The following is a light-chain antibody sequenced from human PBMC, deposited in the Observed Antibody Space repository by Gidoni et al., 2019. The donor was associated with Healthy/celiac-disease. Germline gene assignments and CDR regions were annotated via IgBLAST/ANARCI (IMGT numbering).Light chain of an antibody. J-gene: IGKJ2*01. CDR3: MQALQTPYT. Sequence: DIVMTQSPLSLPVTPGEPASIFCRSSQSLLHSNGYNYLDWYLQKPGQSPQLLIYLGSNRASGVPDGFSGSGSGTDFTLKISRVEAEDVGVYYCMQALQTPYTFGQGTKLEIK. CDR1: QSLLHSNGYNY. CDR2: LGS. V-gene: IGKV2-28*01.